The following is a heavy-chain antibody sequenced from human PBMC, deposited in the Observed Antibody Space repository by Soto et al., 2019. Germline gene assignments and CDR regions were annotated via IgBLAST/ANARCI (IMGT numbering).Heavy chain of an antibody. J-gene: IGHJ4*02. D-gene: IGHD3-10*01. CDR3: TVWGSGNDFGAA. CDR1: GFTFSDHY. V-gene: IGHV3-72*01. Sequence: EVQLVESGGGLVQPGGSLRLSCAASGFTFSDHYMDWVRQAPGKGLEWVGRSKNKADSYTTEYAASVKGRFTISRDGSKSSVFLQMNCLKNEETAVYYCTVWGSGNDFGAAWGQGILVAVSS. CDR2: SKNKADSYTT.